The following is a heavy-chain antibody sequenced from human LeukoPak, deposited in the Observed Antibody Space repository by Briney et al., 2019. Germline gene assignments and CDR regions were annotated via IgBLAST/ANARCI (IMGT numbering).Heavy chain of an antibody. V-gene: IGHV4-39*07. CDR1: GGSISSSSYY. D-gene: IGHD3-16*01. Sequence: SETLSLTCTVSGGSISSSSYYWGWIRQPPGKGLEWIGSIYYSGSTYYNPSLKSRVTISVDTSKNQFSLKLSSVTAADTAVYYCARSLPLNWFDPWGQGTLVTVSS. CDR2: IYYSGST. CDR3: ARSLPLNWFDP. J-gene: IGHJ5*02.